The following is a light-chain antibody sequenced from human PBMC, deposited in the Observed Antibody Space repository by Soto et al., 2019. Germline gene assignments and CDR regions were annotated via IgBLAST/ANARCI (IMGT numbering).Light chain of an antibody. CDR2: EAS. V-gene: IGKV1-33*01. Sequence: DIQMTQSPSSLSASVGDRVTITCQASQDISIYLNWYQQKPGKAPKLLIYEASNLETGVPSRFSASGSGTDFTFTISSLQPEDIATYYCQQYESLLLTFGGGTKVEIK. J-gene: IGKJ4*01. CDR1: QDISIY. CDR3: QQYESLLLT.